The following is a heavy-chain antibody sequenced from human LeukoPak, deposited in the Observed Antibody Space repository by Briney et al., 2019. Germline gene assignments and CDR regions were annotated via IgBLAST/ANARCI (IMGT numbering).Heavy chain of an antibody. CDR1: SGSISSYY. CDR2: FYYSGST. J-gene: IGHJ2*01. CDR3: ARVRTRWYFDL. D-gene: IGHD1-14*01. V-gene: IGHV4-59*01. Sequence: PSETLSLTCTVSSGSISSYYWSWIPQPPGKGLVGIRYFYYSGSTNSNHSLKSRVSISVDTSKNQFSLKLSSVTAADTAVYYCARVRTRWYFDLWGRGTLVTVSS.